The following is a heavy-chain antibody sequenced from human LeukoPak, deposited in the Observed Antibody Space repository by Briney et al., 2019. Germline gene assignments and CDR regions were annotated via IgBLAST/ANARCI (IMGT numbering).Heavy chain of an antibody. V-gene: IGHV4-59*04. D-gene: IGHD1-26*01. J-gene: IGHJ4*02. Sequence: KPSETLSLTCTVSGGSISSYYWGWVRQPPRKGLEWIGNIYYSGSTYYNASLQSRVTISIDTSKNQFSLRLSSVTAADTAMYFCAKSGGYGLIDYWGQGTLVTVSS. CDR1: GGSISSYY. CDR3: AKSGGYGLIDY. CDR2: IYYSGST.